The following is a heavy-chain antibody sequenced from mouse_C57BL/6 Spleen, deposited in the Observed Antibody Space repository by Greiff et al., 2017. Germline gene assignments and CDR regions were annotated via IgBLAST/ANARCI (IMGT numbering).Heavy chain of an antibody. CDR1: GFTFSSYA. CDR2: ISSGGDYI. CDR3: TRAYDYDNYAMDY. J-gene: IGHJ4*01. D-gene: IGHD2-4*01. Sequence: EVKLVESGEGLVKPGGSLKLSCAASGFTFSSYAMSWVRQTPEKRLEWVAYISSGGDYIYYADTVKGRFTISRDNARNTLYLQMSSLKSEDTAMYYCTRAYDYDNYAMDYWGQGTSVTVSS. V-gene: IGHV5-9-1*02.